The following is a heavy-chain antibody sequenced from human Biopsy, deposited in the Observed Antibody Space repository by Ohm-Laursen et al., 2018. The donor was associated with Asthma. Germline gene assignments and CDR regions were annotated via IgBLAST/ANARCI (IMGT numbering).Heavy chain of an antibody. V-gene: IGHV3-7*05. Sequence: GSLRLSCAASGFTFSTSWMTWVRQAPGKGLEWVANIKEDGSEKNYVDAVKGRFTISRDNAKNSLYLQMNSLRAEDTAVYYCARDRGIAAAGTEFDYWGQGTLVTVSS. D-gene: IGHD6-13*01. J-gene: IGHJ4*02. CDR2: IKEDGSEK. CDR3: ARDRGIAAAGTEFDY. CDR1: GFTFSTSW.